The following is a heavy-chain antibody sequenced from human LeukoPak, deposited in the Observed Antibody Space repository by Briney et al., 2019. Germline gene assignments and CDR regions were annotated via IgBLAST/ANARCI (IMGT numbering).Heavy chain of an antibody. V-gene: IGHV3-23*01. J-gene: IGHJ4*02. CDR3: AKGTSPRPYYFDY. Sequence: GGSLRLSCAASGFTFSSYAMSWVRQAPGKGLEWVSAISGSGGSTYYADSVEGRFTISRDNSKNTLYLQMNSLRAEDTAVYYCAKGTSPRPYYFDYWGQGTLVTVSS. CDR2: ISGSGGST. D-gene: IGHD2-2*01. CDR1: GFTFSSYA.